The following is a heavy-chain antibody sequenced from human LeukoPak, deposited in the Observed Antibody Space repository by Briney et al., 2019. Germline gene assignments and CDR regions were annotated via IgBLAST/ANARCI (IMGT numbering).Heavy chain of an antibody. D-gene: IGHD6-13*01. Sequence: SETLSLTCTVSGGSISSYYWSWIRQPPGKGLEWIGYTYYSGSTNYNPSLKSRVTISVDTSKNQFSLKLSSVTAADTAVYYCARLSSSWYFAGLWGQGTLVTVSS. CDR1: GGSISSYY. CDR3: ARLSSSWYFAGL. J-gene: IGHJ4*02. V-gene: IGHV4-59*08. CDR2: TYYSGST.